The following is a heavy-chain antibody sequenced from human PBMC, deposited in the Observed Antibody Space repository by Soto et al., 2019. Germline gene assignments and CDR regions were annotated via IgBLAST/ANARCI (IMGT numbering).Heavy chain of an antibody. CDR1: GGSLGKYY. J-gene: IGHJ4*02. D-gene: IGHD3-3*01. V-gene: IGHV4-4*07. CDR2: ISTSGHV. Sequence: PSETLSLTCSVSGGSLGKYYWSWIRQPAGKGLEWIGRISTSGHVVSKVSLRSRLTMSVDMSNNHFSLKLTSVTAADTAVYYCARDNNDFWSLYPMSFDYSGPGALGTVST. CDR3: ARDNNDFWSLYPMSFDY.